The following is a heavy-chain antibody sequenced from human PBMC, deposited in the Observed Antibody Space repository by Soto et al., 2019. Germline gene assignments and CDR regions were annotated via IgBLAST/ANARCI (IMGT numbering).Heavy chain of an antibody. Sequence: PSETLSLTCTVSGGSISSYYWSWIRQPPGKGLEWIGYIYYSGSTNYNPSLKSRVTISVDTSKNQFSLKLSSVTAADTAVYYCARAPGLWFGELVYWGQGTLVTVSS. CDR3: ARAPGLWFGELVY. V-gene: IGHV4-59*01. CDR2: IYYSGST. D-gene: IGHD3-10*01. J-gene: IGHJ4*02. CDR1: GGSISSYY.